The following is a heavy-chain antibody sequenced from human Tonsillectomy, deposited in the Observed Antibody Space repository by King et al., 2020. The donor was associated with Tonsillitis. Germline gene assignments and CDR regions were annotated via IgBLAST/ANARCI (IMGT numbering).Heavy chain of an antibody. V-gene: IGHV3-7*01. J-gene: IGHJ5*02. CDR1: GFTFSSYW. CDR2: IKQDGSEK. D-gene: IGHD6-19*01. Sequence: VQLVESGGGLVQPGGSLRLSCAASGFTFSSYWMSWVRQAPGKGLEWVANIKQDGSEKYYVDSVKGRFTISRDNAKNSLYLQMNSLRAEDTAVYYCERGGSGWFGGFDPWGQGTLVTVSS. CDR3: ERGGSGWFGGFDP.